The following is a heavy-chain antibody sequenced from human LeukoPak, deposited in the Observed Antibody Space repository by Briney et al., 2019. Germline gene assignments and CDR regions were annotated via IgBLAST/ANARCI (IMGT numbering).Heavy chain of an antibody. CDR2: IYYSGST. CDR3: ARADSSGYDSWFDP. Sequence: SETLSLTCTVSGGSISSSSYYWGWIRQPPGKGLEWIGSIYYSGSTYYNPSLKSRVTISVDTSKNQFSRKLTSVTAADSAVYYCARADSSGYDSWFDPWGQGTLVTVSS. D-gene: IGHD3-22*01. J-gene: IGHJ5*02. CDR1: GGSISSSSYY. V-gene: IGHV4-39*01.